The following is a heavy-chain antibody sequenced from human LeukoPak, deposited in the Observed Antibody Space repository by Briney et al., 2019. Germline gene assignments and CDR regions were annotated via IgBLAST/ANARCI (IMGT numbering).Heavy chain of an antibody. CDR2: ISAYNGNT. D-gene: IGHD6-19*01. Sequence: ASVKVSCKASGYTFTSYGISWARQAPGQGLEWMGWISAYNGNTNYAQKLQGRVTMTTDTSTSTAYMELRSLRSDDTAVYYCARDERIAVAGGFGYWGQGTLVTVSS. V-gene: IGHV1-18*01. J-gene: IGHJ4*02. CDR3: ARDERIAVAGGFGY. CDR1: GYTFTSYG.